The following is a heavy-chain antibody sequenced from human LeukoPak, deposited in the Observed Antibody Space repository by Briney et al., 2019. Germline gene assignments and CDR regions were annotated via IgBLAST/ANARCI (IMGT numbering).Heavy chain of an antibody. CDR2: ICYTGST. J-gene: IGHJ4*02. CDR1: GGSISSYY. CDR3: ARGSKAAPGTFDY. V-gene: IGHV4-59*01. D-gene: IGHD6-13*01. Sequence: SETLSLTCTVSGGSISSYYWSWIRQPPGKGLEWIGYICYTGSTDYNPSLKSRVAISVDTSKNQFSLKLSSVTAADTAVYYCARGSKAAPGTFDYWGQGTLVTVSS.